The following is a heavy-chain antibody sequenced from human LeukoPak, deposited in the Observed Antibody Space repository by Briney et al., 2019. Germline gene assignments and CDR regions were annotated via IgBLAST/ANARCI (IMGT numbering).Heavy chain of an antibody. CDR1: GFTFSSYG. CDR2: IWYDGSNK. D-gene: IGHD3-3*01. J-gene: IGHJ5*02. CDR3: ARDGGVFGVVIMGNWFDP. Sequence: PGGSLRLSCAASGFTFSSYGMHWVRQAPGKGLEWVAVIWYDGSNKYYADSVKGRFTISRDNSKNTLYLQMNSLRAEDTAVYYCARDGGVFGVVIMGNWFDPWGQGTLVTVSS. V-gene: IGHV3-33*08.